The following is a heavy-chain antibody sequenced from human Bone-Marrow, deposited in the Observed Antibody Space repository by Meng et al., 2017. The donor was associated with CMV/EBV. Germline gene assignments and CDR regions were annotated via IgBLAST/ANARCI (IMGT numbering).Heavy chain of an antibody. Sequence: SETLSLTCTVPGYSISSGYYWGWIRQPPGKGLEWIGSIYHSGSTYYNPSLKSRVTISVDTSKNQFSLKLSSVTAADTAVYYCARAGFWSGYYRYYFDYWGQGTLVTVSS. CDR2: IYHSGST. CDR3: ARAGFWSGYYRYYFDY. D-gene: IGHD3-3*01. CDR1: GYSISSGYY. J-gene: IGHJ4*02. V-gene: IGHV4-38-2*02.